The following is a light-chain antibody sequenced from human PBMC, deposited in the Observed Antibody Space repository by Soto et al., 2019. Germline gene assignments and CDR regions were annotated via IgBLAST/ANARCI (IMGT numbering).Light chain of an antibody. CDR2: GAS. CDR1: QSVSSNY. V-gene: IGKV3-20*01. Sequence: EIVLTQSPGTLSLSPGERATLSCRASQSVSSNYLAWYQQKPGQAPRLLIYGASSRATGIPDRFSGSGSGTDFNLTMSRLEPEDFAVYYCQQYGSSPAYTFGQGTKVEIK. J-gene: IGKJ2*01. CDR3: QQYGSSPAYT.